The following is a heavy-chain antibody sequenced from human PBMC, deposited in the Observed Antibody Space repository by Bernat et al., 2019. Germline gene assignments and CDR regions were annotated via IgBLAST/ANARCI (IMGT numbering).Heavy chain of an antibody. CDR1: GFTFNRYA. CDR3: ARDYTVTTIYYYYYGMDV. CDR2: INDNGGGT. Sequence: EVQLLESGGALVQPGGSLRLSCAASGFTFNRYAMNWVRQAPGKGLEWVATINDNGGGTYYADSVKGQFTISRDNSKNTLYLQMNSLRAEDTAVYYCARDYTVTTIYYYYYGMDVWGQGTTVTVSS. V-gene: IGHV3-23*01. J-gene: IGHJ6*02. D-gene: IGHD4-17*01.